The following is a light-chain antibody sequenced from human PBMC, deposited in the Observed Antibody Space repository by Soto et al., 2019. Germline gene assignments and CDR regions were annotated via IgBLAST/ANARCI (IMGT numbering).Light chain of an antibody. J-gene: IGKJ1*01. CDR1: QSVSSN. CDR2: GAS. CDR3: QQYNNWPQT. V-gene: IGKV3-15*01. Sequence: EIVMTQSPATLSVSPGERATLSCRASQSVSSNLAWYQQKPGQAPRLLIYGASTRATGIPARFGGSGSGTEFTLTISSLQSEDFAVHYCQQYNNWPQTFGQGTKVDIK.